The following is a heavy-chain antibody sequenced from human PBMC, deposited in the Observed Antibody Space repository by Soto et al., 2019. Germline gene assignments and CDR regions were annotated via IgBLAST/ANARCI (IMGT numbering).Heavy chain of an antibody. CDR2: FSGYDGHT. CDR1: GYTFTTYG. D-gene: IGHD2-15*01. Sequence: QVQLVQSGAEVRKPGASVKVSCKASGYTFTTYGITWVRQAPGQGPEWLGWFSGYDGHTKYAQKFQGRIIMTTDKSTSTVYMGLRSLRSDDTGVYYCAREGDMPYDYDVLDVPGAGTTVTVSS. CDR3: AREGDMPYDYDVLDV. V-gene: IGHV1-18*01. J-gene: IGHJ6*04.